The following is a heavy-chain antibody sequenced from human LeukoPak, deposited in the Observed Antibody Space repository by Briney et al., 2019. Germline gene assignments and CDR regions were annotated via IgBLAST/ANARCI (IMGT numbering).Heavy chain of an antibody. Sequence: GGPLRLSCAASGFTFSDYYMNWIRQAPGKGLEWVSYISSSGGTIYYADSVKGRFIISRDNAKNSLYLQMNSLRVEDTAVYYCARWKQLVRPPFDPWGQGTLVTVSS. J-gene: IGHJ5*02. CDR2: ISSSGGTI. V-gene: IGHV3-11*04. CDR1: GFTFSDYY. CDR3: ARWKQLVRPPFDP. D-gene: IGHD6-13*01.